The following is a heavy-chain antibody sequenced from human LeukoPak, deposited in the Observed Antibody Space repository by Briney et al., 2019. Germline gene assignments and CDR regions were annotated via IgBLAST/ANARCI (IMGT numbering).Heavy chain of an antibody. D-gene: IGHD3-10*01. CDR1: GFTFSSYG. CDR3: AKQGYYYGSGSYYPNWFDP. CDR2: IRYDGSNK. J-gene: IGHJ5*02. Sequence: GGSLRLSCAASGFTFSSYGMHWVRQAPGKGLEWVAFIRYDGSNKYYADSVKGRFTISRDNPKNTLYLQMNSLRAEDTAVYYCAKQGYYYGSGSYYPNWFDPWGQGTLVTVSS. V-gene: IGHV3-30*02.